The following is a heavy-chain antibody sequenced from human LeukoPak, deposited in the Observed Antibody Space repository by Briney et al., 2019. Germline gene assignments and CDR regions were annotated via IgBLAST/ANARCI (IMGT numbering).Heavy chain of an antibody. CDR3: ARSGLPFFADY. V-gene: IGHV3-48*04. Sequence: GGSLRLSCAASGFTFNDYSLNWVRQAPGKGLEWLSYISSVGSNIYYADSVKGRFTISRDNAKNSLYLQMDSLRAEDTAVYYCARSGLPFFADYWGQGTLVSVSS. J-gene: IGHJ4*02. CDR1: GFTFNDYS. CDR2: ISSVGSNI. D-gene: IGHD3-3*01.